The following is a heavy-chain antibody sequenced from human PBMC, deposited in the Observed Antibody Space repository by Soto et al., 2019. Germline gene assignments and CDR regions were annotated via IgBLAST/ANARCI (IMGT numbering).Heavy chain of an antibody. Sequence: SETLSLTCAVYGGSFSCHSWTWIRQSPGKGLEWIGDINHSGRVNYSPSLKSRVPISLDTSKNQFSLTLSAVTAADTAMYYCSNRAYDKNGYYRFDPWGQGTLVT. CDR1: GGSFSCHS. CDR3: SNRAYDKNGYYRFDP. CDR2: INHSGRV. D-gene: IGHD3-22*01. V-gene: IGHV4-34*01. J-gene: IGHJ5*01.